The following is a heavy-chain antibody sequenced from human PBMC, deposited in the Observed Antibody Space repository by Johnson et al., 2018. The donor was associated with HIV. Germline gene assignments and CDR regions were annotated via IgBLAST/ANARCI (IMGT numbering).Heavy chain of an antibody. Sequence: QLVESGGGVVQPGRSLRLSCAASGFTFSSYAMHWVRQAPGKGLEWVAVISYDGSIKYYVDSVKGRLTISRDTLKNTLYLQMNRLRAEDTALYYCARDHRAYCGGDCYSDAFDIWGQGTMVTVSS. CDR3: ARDHRAYCGGDCYSDAFDI. V-gene: IGHV3-30*04. CDR1: GFTFSSYA. CDR2: ISYDGSIK. J-gene: IGHJ3*02. D-gene: IGHD2-21*02.